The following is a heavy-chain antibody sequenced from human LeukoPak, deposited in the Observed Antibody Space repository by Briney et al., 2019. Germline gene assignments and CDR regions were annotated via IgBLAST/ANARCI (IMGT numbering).Heavy chain of an antibody. V-gene: IGHV1-2*02. Sequence: ASVKVSCKASGYPFNAYYMHWVRQAPGQGLEWMGWINPNSGGTSYAQKFQGRVTMTRDTSISTAYMELSSLRSDDTALYYCARDPTAEDNNFDPWGQGTLVTVSS. D-gene: IGHD1/OR15-1a*01. J-gene: IGHJ5*02. CDR1: GYPFNAYY. CDR2: INPNSGGT. CDR3: ARDPTAEDNNFDP.